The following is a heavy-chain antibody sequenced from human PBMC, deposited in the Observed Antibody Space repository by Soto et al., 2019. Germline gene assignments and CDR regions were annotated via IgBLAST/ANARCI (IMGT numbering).Heavy chain of an antibody. CDR1: EYTLSADW. D-gene: IGHD5-12*01. CDR2: IYPGDSDT. CDR3: ARVPPGRDGYNPFES. V-gene: IGHV5-51*07. J-gene: IGHJ4*02. Sequence: SLKVSGTXSEYTLSADWTVWVHKIPGKVLEWMGIIYPGDSDTRYSPSFPGQVTISADKSISTAYPQWSSLKASDTAMYYCARVPPGRDGYNPFESWGQGTLVTVS.